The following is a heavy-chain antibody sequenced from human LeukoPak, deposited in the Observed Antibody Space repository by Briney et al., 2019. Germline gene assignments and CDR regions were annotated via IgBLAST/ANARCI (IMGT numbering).Heavy chain of an antibody. CDR3: ARHVHSSGWPQGFDP. D-gene: IGHD6-19*01. CDR1: GFTLSSYE. V-gene: IGHV4-39*01. CDR2: IYYSGST. J-gene: IGHJ5*02. Sequence: GSLRLSCAASGFTLSSYEMNWVRQPPGKGLEWIGSIYYSGSTYYNPSLKSRVTISVDTSKNQFSLKLSSVTAADTAVYYCARHVHSSGWPQGFDPWGQGTLVTVSS.